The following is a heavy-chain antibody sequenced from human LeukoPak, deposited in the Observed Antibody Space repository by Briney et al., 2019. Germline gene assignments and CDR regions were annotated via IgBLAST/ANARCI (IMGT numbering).Heavy chain of an antibody. V-gene: IGHV4-59*01. CDR1: GGSISSYY. CDR3: ARDVGYSGYEGRSDAFDI. D-gene: IGHD5-12*01. Sequence: SETLSLTCTVSGGSISSYYWSWIRQPPGKGLEWIGYIYSSENTYYNPSLNSRVTISVDTSKNQFSLKLSSVTAADTAVYYCARDVGYSGYEGRSDAFDIWGQGTMVTVSS. CDR2: IYSSENT. J-gene: IGHJ3*02.